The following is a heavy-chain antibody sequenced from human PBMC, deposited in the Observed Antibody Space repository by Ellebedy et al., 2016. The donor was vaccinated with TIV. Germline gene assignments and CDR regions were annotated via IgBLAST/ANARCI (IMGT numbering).Heavy chain of an antibody. V-gene: IGHV3-23*01. J-gene: IGHJ4*02. CDR2: IGPRGEYT. D-gene: IGHD2-2*01. Sequence: PGGSLRLSCAASGFTFSNHAMAWVRQATGQGLEWVSAIGPRGEYTFYADSVKGRFTFSRDNSKNTLYLQMNSLRAEDTALYYCAKELVSRDSLNFDYWGLGTLVTVSS. CDR1: GFTFSNHA. CDR3: AKELVSRDSLNFDY.